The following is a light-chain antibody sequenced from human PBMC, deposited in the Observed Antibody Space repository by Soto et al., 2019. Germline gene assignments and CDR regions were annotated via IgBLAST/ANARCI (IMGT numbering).Light chain of an antibody. CDR1: QSVLYSSNNKNC. CDR3: QQYYSTLT. J-gene: IGKJ4*01. Sequence: DIVMTQSPDSLAVSLGERATINCKSSQSVLYSSNNKNCLAWYQQKPGRPPKLLIYWASTRESGVPDRFSGSGSGTDFTLTISSLQAEDVAVYYCQQYYSTLTFGGGTKVEIK. V-gene: IGKV4-1*01. CDR2: WAS.